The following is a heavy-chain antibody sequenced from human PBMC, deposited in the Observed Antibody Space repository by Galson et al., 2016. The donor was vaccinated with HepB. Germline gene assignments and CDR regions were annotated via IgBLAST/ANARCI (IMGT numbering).Heavy chain of an antibody. Sequence: SLRLSCAASGFTFSNAWMSWVRQAPGKGLEWVGRIKSITDGGTTDYAAAVKVRFTISRDESKDTLYLQMNSLKTEDTAVYYCTTAHTWNYLGYWGQGTLVTVSS. CDR1: GFTFSNAW. V-gene: IGHV3-15*01. J-gene: IGHJ4*02. CDR3: TTAHTWNYLGY. CDR2: IKSITDGGTT. D-gene: IGHD1-20*01.